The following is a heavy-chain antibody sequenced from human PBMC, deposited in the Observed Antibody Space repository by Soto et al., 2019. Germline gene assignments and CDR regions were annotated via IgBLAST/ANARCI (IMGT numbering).Heavy chain of an antibody. D-gene: IGHD6-19*01. J-gene: IGHJ2*01. CDR1: GGTFSNYA. Sequence: QVQLVQSGAEVKKPGSSVKVSCKSSGGTFSNYAISWVRQAPGQGLAWMGGFTPFFGTANYAQKFQGRVTITADESMSTAHRELSRLRSEDTAVYYCAQTLGLAVAGPGRFDLWGRGTLVTVSS. V-gene: IGHV1-69*12. CDR2: FTPFFGTA. CDR3: AQTLGLAVAGPGRFDL.